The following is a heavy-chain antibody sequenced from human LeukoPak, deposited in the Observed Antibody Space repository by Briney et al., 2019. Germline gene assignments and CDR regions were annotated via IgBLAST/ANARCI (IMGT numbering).Heavy chain of an antibody. Sequence: GGSLRLSCAASAFTFSSYGMHWVRQAPGKGLEWVAYIQYDRTNEQYAHSVKGRFRISRDNSNNILYLQMNSLRTDDTAVYYCARGAYSSSPLPRGDDAFDIWGQGTMVTVSS. D-gene: IGHD6-6*01. CDR3: ARGAYSSSPLPRGDDAFDI. CDR1: AFTFSSYG. V-gene: IGHV3-30*02. CDR2: IQYDRTNE. J-gene: IGHJ3*02.